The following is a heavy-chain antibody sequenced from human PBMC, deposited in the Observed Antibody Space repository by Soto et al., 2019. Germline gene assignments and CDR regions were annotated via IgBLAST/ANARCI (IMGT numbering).Heavy chain of an antibody. D-gene: IGHD3-16*01. CDR2: MSYDGSNK. CDR1: GFTFSSYA. J-gene: IGHJ4*02. Sequence: QVQLVESGGGVVQPGRSLRLSCAASGFTFSSYAMHWVRRAPGKGLEWMAVMSYDGSNKYYADSVKGRFTISRDNSNNXXXLQXNSLRPEDTALYYCARDGGAYWGQGTLVIVSS. CDR3: ARDGGAY. V-gene: IGHV3-30-3*01.